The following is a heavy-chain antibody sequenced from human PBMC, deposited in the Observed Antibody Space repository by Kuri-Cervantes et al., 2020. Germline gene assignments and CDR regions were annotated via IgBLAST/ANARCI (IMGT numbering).Heavy chain of an antibody. Sequence: SETLSLTCTVSGGSINGGDYYWSWIRQTPGKGLEWIGYVYSSGSPYYNPSLKSRVTISLDTSKNQFSLKLRSVTAADTAVYYCARSKYYNSWSGANWFDPWGQGTLVTVSS. D-gene: IGHD3-3*01. V-gene: IGHV4-30-4*08. CDR2: VYSSGSP. J-gene: IGHJ5*02. CDR3: ARSKYYNSWSGANWFDP. CDR1: GGSINGGDYY.